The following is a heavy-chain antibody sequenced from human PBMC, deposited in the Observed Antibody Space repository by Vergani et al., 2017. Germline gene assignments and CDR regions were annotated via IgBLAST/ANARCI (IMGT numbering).Heavy chain of an antibody. CDR1: GGSFSGYY. Sequence: QVQLQQWGAGLLKPSETLSLTCAVYGGSFSGYYWSWIRQPPGKGLEWIGEINHSGSTNYNPSLKSRVTISVDTSKNQFSLKLSSVTAADTAVYYCARDAMITFGGVIVKGAFDIWGQGTMVTVSS. D-gene: IGHD3-16*02. J-gene: IGHJ3*02. V-gene: IGHV4-34*01. CDR3: ARDAMITFGGVIVKGAFDI. CDR2: INHSGST.